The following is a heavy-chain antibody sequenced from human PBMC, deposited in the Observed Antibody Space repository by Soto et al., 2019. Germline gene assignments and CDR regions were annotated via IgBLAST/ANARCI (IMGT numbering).Heavy chain of an antibody. CDR3: AIPGYCSGCSRCQVYYYYGMDV. Sequence: GESLKISCKGSGYSFTSYWIGWVRQMPGKGLEWMGIIYPGDSDTRYSPSFPAQVTISADKSISTAYLQWSSLKASDTAMYYCAIPGYCSGCSRCQVYYYYGMDVWGQGTSVTVSS. D-gene: IGHD2-15*01. V-gene: IGHV5-51*01. CDR2: IYPGDSDT. CDR1: GYSFTSYW. J-gene: IGHJ6*02.